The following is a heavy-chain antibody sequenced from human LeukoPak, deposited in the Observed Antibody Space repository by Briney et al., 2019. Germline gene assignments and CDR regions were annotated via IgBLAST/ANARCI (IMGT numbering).Heavy chain of an antibody. J-gene: IGHJ6*04. CDR3: ARGPTAMVRGVIITYSYGVDV. D-gene: IGHD3-10*01. CDR2: INHSGST. V-gene: IGHV4-34*01. CDR1: GGSFSGYY. Sequence: SETLSLTCAVHGGSFSGYYWSWIRQPPGKGLEWIGEINHSGSTNYNPSLKSRVTISVDTSKNQFSLKLSSVTAADTAVYYCARGPTAMVRGVIITYSYGVDVWGKGTTVTVSS.